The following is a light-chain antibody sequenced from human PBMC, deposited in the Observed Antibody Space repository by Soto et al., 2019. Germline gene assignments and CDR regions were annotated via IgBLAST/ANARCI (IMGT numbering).Light chain of an antibody. J-gene: IGKJ1*01. CDR2: GAS. CDR3: QQYNIWPQT. V-gene: IGKV3-15*01. Sequence: EIVLTQSPGTLSLSPGERATLSCSTIQNLRSSLAWYQQKPGQAPRLLIYGASTRATGIPARFSGSGSGTEFTLTISSLQSEDFAVYFCQQYNIWPQTFGQGTKVDIK. CDR1: QNLRSS.